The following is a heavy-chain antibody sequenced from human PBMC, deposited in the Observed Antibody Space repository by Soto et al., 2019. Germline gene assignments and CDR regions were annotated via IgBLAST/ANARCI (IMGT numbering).Heavy chain of an antibody. J-gene: IGHJ4*02. V-gene: IGHV3-30-3*01. CDR2: ISYDGSNK. CDR1: GFTFSSYA. CDR3: AGRCWGLIQLWLLDY. D-gene: IGHD5-18*01. Sequence: QVQLVESGGGVVQPGRSLRLSCAASGFTFSSYAMHWVRQAPGKGLEWVAVISYDGSNKYYADSVKGRFTISRDNSKNTLYLQMKRPGGEDTGVYYLAGRCWGLIQLWLLDYWGQGTLVTVSS.